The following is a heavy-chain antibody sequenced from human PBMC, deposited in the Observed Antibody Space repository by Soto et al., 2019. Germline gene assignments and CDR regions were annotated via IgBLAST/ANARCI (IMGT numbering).Heavy chain of an antibody. J-gene: IGHJ5*01. V-gene: IGHV3-30*18. CDR3: AKDSYIFDVPPHRWFDS. D-gene: IGHD3-3*02. CDR2: ISSDGSEK. CDR1: GFNFRSYG. Sequence: QVQLVESGGGVVQSGTSLRLSCAASGFNFRSYGMNWVRQAPGKGLEWVAVISSDGSEKDHADSVKGRFTISRDNSMDTLFVQMNSLTTEDTAVYYCAKDSYIFDVPPHRWFDSSGQGTLVTVS.